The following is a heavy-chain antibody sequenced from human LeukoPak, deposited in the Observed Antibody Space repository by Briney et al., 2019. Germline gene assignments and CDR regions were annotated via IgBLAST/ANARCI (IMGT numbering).Heavy chain of an antibody. J-gene: IGHJ4*02. CDR1: GFTFSDYY. V-gene: IGHV3-74*01. CDR2: IDIDGTGT. CDR3: GTVFDH. Sequence: LPGGSLRLSCAASGFTFSDYYMSWIRQAPGKGLVWVSCIDIDGTGTSYADSVKGRFTISRDNAKNTVSLQMNSLKAEDTAVYYCGTVFDHWGPGILVTVSS.